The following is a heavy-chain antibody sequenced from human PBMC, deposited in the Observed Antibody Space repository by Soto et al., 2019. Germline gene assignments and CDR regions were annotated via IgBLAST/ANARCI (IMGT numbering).Heavy chain of an antibody. V-gene: IGHV3-7*03. CDR2: IKQDGSGK. Sequence: GGSLRLSCAASGLTFSSYWMSWVRQAPGKGREWVANIKQDGSGKYYVDSVKGRFTISRDNAKNSLYLQMNSLRSEDTFVYSCTVNCFYLGMGFDYWGHGTLVTVSS. J-gene: IGHJ4*01. D-gene: IGHD7-27*01. CDR3: TVNCFYLGMGFDY. CDR1: GLTFSSYW.